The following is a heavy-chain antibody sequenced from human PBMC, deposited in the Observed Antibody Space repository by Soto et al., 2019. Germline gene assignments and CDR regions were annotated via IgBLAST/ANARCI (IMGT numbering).Heavy chain of an antibody. D-gene: IGHD4-17*01. CDR1: GGSISSGDYY. J-gene: IGHJ6*02. V-gene: IGHV4-30-4*01. CDR2: IYYSGST. Sequence: SETLSLTCTVSGGSISSGDYYWSWIRQPPGKGLEWIGYIYYSGSTYYNPSLKSRVTISVDTSKNQFSLKLSSVTAADTAVYYCARVGLGYGDYSGMDVWGQGTTVTVSS. CDR3: ARVGLGYGDYSGMDV.